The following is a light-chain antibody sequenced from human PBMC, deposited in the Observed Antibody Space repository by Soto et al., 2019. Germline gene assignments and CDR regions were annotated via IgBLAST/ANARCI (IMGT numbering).Light chain of an antibody. J-gene: IGKJ1*01. CDR3: QQYNDWPPTT. CDR1: QSVSSS. Sequence: EIVMPHSPATLSMSPGERATLSCSASQSVSSSLAWYQQNPGQAPRLLIYSASTRATGIPARFSGSVSGTEFTLTISILQSEDFAVYYCQQYNDWPPTTFGQGTKVDIK. CDR2: SAS. V-gene: IGKV3-15*01.